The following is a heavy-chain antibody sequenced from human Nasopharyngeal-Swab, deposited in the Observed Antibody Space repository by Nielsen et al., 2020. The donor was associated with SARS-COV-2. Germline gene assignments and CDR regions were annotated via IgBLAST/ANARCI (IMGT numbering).Heavy chain of an antibody. CDR3: ARGRGSSTSMIGY. J-gene: IGHJ4*02. CDR1: GFTFSNYR. V-gene: IGHV3-74*01. CDR2: INGDGSSL. Sequence: GESLKISCAASGFTFSNYRMHWVRQAPGKGLVWVSRINGDGSSLNYADFVKGRFTISTDNAKSTLYLEMNSLRAGDTAVYYCARGRGSSTSMIGYWGQGTLVTVSS. D-gene: IGHD2/OR15-2a*01.